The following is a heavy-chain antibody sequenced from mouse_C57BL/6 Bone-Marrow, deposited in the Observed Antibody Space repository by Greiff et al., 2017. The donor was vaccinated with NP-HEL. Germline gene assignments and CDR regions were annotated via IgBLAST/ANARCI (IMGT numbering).Heavy chain of an antibody. CDR3: ARYDGYLDY. CDR2: IDPENGDT. Sequence: VQLQQSGAELVRPGASVKLSCTASGYNFTDDDMHWVKQRPEQGLEWIGWIDPENGDTEYDAKFKGKATMTADTSSNTAYLQLSSLTSEDTAVYYCARYDGYLDYWGQGTTLTVSS. D-gene: IGHD2-3*01. J-gene: IGHJ2*01. V-gene: IGHV14-4*01. CDR1: GYNFTDDD.